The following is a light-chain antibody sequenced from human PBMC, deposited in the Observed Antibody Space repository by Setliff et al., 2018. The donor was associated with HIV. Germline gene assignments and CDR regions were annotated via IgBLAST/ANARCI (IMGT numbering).Light chain of an antibody. CDR3: CSYADRTVYV. V-gene: IGLV2-23*01. CDR2: EDN. CDR1: SSDVGNYNL. J-gene: IGLJ1*01. Sequence: QSALTQPPSASGSPGQSVTISCTGTSSDVGNYNLVSWYQKHPGKAPKLMIYEDNKRPSGVSDRFSGSKSGNTASLTISGLQAEDEADYYCCSYADRTVYVFGTGTKVTVL.